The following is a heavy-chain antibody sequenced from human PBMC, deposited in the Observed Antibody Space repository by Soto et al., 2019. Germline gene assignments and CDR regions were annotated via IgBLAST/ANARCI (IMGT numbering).Heavy chain of an antibody. Sequence: GESLKISCQGSGYRFSTYWLNWLSQLPGKGLESVGIIYPTDSHTSYSPSFQGQFTISADQRISTTYLHWSSLKASETAMYFCARRYKAAPATALDLWAQGTPVTVSS. J-gene: IGHJ5*02. CDR2: IYPTDSHT. CDR1: GYRFSTYW. V-gene: IGHV5-51*01. CDR3: ARRYKAAPATALDL. D-gene: IGHD6-13*01.